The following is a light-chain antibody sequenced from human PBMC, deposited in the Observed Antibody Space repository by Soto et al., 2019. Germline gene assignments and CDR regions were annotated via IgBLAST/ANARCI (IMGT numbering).Light chain of an antibody. CDR1: QRIDRS. J-gene: IGKJ2*01. CDR3: QQRDNWRYT. CDR2: DAS. V-gene: IGKV3-11*01. Sequence: EIVLTQSPATLSLSPGERATLSCRASQRIDRSLAWYQQRPGLAPRLLIYDASNRAPGIPARFSGSGSGTDFTLTISSLETADFAIYYCQQRDNWRYTFGQGTRLEIK.